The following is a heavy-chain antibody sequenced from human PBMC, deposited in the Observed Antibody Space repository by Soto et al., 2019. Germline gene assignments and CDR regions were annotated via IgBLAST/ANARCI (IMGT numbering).Heavy chain of an antibody. J-gene: IGHJ4*02. V-gene: IGHV3-15*01. CDR1: GFTFSNAW. CDR3: TTDRMTTVIPY. Sequence: EVQLVESGGGLVKPGGSLRLSCEASGFTFSNAWMSGFRQPPGKGLEWVGRIKSKTDGGTTDYAAPVRGRFTISRHDSKNTLYLQMNSLKTEDTAVYYCTTDRMTTVIPYWGQGTLVTVSS. D-gene: IGHD4-4*01. CDR2: IKSKTDGGTT.